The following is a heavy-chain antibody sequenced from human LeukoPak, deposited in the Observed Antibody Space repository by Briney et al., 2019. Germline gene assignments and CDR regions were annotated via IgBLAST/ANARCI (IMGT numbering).Heavy chain of an antibody. CDR1: GGSISSISYY. D-gene: IGHD3-3*01. CDR2: IYYTGST. CDR3: ARAPGYDFWSGYSSKGFYFDY. Sequence: PSETLSLTCTISGGSISSISYYWGWIRQPPGKGLEWIGSIYYTGSTYYNPSLKSRVTVSVDTSKNQFSLNLSSVTAADTAVYYCARAPGYDFWSGYSSKGFYFDYWGQGTLVTVSS. J-gene: IGHJ4*02. V-gene: IGHV4-39*07.